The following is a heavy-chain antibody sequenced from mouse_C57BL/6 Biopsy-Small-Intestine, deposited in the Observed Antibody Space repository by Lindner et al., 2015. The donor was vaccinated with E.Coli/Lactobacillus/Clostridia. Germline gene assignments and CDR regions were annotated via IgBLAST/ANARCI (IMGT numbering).Heavy chain of an antibody. J-gene: IGHJ2*01. CDR3: ARHEDDYGNYLFDY. CDR2: IYPRSGNT. Sequence: VQLQESGAELARPGASVKLSCKASGYTFTSYGISWVKQRTGQGLEWIGEIYPRSGNTYYNEKFKDKATLTADKSSSTVYMELSRLTSEDSAVYFCARHEDDYGNYLFDYWGQGTTLTVSS. D-gene: IGHD2-1*01. V-gene: IGHV1-81*01. CDR1: GYTFTSYG.